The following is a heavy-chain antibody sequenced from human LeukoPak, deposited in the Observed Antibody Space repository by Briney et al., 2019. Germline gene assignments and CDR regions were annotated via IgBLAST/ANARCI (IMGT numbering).Heavy chain of an antibody. V-gene: IGHV4-4*07. CDR2: IYTSGST. CDR1: GGSISSYY. CDR3: AGDHPYDMLTGYDYYYYYGMDV. J-gene: IGHJ6*02. D-gene: IGHD3-9*01. Sequence: PSETLSLTCTVSGGSISSYYWSWIRQPAGKELEWIGRIYTSGSTNYNPSLKSRVTMSVDTSKNQFSLKLSSVTAADTAVYYCAGDHPYDMLTGYDYYYYYGMDVWGQGTTVTVSS.